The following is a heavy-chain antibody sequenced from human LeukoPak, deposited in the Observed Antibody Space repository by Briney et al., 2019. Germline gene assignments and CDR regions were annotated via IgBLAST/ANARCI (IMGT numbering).Heavy chain of an antibody. Sequence: PSETLSLTCAVYGGSFSGYHWSWIRQPPGKGLEWIGEINHSGSTNYNPSLKSRVTISVDTSKNQFSLKLSSVTAADTAVYYCAGCRWLQCDAFDIWGQGTMVTVSS. J-gene: IGHJ3*02. CDR2: INHSGST. CDR1: GGSFSGYH. CDR3: AGCRWLQCDAFDI. V-gene: IGHV4-34*01. D-gene: IGHD5-24*01.